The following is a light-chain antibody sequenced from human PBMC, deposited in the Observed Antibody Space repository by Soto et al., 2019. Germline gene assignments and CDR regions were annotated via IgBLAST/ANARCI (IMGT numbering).Light chain of an antibody. CDR3: SSYAGSSNV. CDR1: SSDVGAYNY. V-gene: IGLV2-11*01. Sequence: QSALTQPRSVSGSPGQSVTISCTGTSSDVGAYNYVSWYQQHPGKAPKFMIYDVSKRPSGVPDRFSGSKSGNTASLTISGLQAEDEADYYCSSYAGSSNVFGTGTKVTVL. CDR2: DVS. J-gene: IGLJ1*01.